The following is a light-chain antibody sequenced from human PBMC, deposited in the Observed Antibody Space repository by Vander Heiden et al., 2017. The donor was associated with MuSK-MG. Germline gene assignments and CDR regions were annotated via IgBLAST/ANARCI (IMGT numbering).Light chain of an antibody. Sequence: DTQMTQSPSTLSASVGDSVTVTCRASQSISNLLAWYQQKPGRAPKLLIYDASSLESGLPSRFSGSGSGTEFTLTISSLQPDDFATYYCQQYSAFSWTFGQGTRVEIK. V-gene: IGKV1-5*01. CDR2: DAS. CDR1: QSISNL. CDR3: QQYSAFSWT. J-gene: IGKJ1*01.